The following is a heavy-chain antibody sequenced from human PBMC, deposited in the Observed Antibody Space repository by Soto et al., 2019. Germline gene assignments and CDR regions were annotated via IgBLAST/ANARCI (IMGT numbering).Heavy chain of an antibody. J-gene: IGHJ4*02. CDR3: ARAMEGIAAAGAIDY. CDR1: GYTFTGYY. Sequence: ASVKVSCKASGYTFTGYYMYWVRQAPGQGLEWMGWINPNSGGTNYAQKFQGWVTMTRDTSISTAYMELSRLRSDDTAVYYCARAMEGIAAAGAIDYWGQGTLVTVSS. CDR2: INPNSGGT. V-gene: IGHV1-2*04. D-gene: IGHD6-13*01.